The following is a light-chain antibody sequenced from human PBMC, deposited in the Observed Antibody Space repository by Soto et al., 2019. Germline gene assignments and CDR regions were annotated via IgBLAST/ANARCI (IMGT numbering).Light chain of an antibody. CDR3: QKYDDAPLT. V-gene: IGKV1-27*01. J-gene: IGKJ4*01. CDR2: AAS. Sequence: DIQMTQSPSSLSASVGDRVTITCRAGQDINIYLAWYQQKPGKVPKLLISAASTLQSGVPSRFSSSGSGTDFTLTISSLQPEDVATYYCQKYDDAPLTFGGGTKVEIK. CDR1: QDINIY.